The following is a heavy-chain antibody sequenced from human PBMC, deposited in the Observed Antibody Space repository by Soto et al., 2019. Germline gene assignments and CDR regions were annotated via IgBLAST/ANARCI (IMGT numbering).Heavy chain of an antibody. CDR2: ISGSGVST. CDR3: AREGDTMVRGVILRWFDP. CDR1: GFTFSSYA. Sequence: GGSLRLSCAASGFTFSSYAMNWVRQAPGKGLEWVSAISGSGVSTYADSVKGRFTISRDNSKNTLYLQMNSLRAEDTAVYYCAREGDTMVRGVILRWFDPWGQGTLVTVSS. D-gene: IGHD3-10*01. V-gene: IGHV3-23*01. J-gene: IGHJ5*02.